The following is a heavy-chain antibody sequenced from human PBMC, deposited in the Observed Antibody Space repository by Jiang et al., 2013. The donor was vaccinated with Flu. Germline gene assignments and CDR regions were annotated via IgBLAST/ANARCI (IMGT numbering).Heavy chain of an antibody. CDR2: TFYRSKWYT. CDR3: TRAPTPAGYEGFFDY. V-gene: IGHV6-1*01. D-gene: IGHD3-3*01. J-gene: IGHJ4*02. Sequence: NWIRQSPSRGLEWLGRTFYRSKWYTDYAPSVGSRITINPDTSRNQFSLQLNSVTPEDTAVYYCTRAPTPAGYEGFFDYWDQGTLVTVSS.